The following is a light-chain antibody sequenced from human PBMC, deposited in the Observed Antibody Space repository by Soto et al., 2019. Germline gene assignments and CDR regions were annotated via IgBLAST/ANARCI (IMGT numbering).Light chain of an antibody. V-gene: IGKV1-5*03. CDR3: QQYSSYST. CDR1: QSISSW. CDR2: QAS. J-gene: IGKJ2*01. Sequence: DIQMTQSPSTLSASVGDRVTITCRASQSISSWLAWYQQKPGKAPKFLIYQASNLESGVPSRFSGSGSGTEFTLTISNLQPDAFATYYCQQYSSYSTFGQGTRLDIK.